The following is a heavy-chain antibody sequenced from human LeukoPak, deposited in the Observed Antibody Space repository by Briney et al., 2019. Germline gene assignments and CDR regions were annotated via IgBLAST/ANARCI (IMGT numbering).Heavy chain of an antibody. Sequence: KTSETLSLTCTVSGGSISSGSYYWSWIRQPAGKGLEWIGRIYTSGSTNYNPSLKSRVTISVDTSKNQFSLKLSSVTAADTAVYYCARGRVVPAARRAHSSSWRFDYWGQGTLVTVSS. V-gene: IGHV4-61*02. D-gene: IGHD2-2*01. CDR2: IYTSGST. J-gene: IGHJ4*02. CDR3: ARGRVVPAARRAHSSSWRFDY. CDR1: GGSISSGSYY.